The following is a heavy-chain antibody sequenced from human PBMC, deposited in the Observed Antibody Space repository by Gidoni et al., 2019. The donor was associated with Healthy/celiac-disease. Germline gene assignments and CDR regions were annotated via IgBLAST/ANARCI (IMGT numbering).Heavy chain of an antibody. D-gene: IGHD2-15*01. J-gene: IGHJ5*02. Sequence: EVQLVQSGAEVKKPGESLRISCKGSGYSFTSYWISWVRQMPGKGLEWMGRIDPSDSYTNYSPSFQGHVTISADKSISTAYLQWSSLKASDTAMYYCARHRGYCSGGSCPRWFDPWGQGTLVTVSS. CDR3: ARHRGYCSGGSCPRWFDP. V-gene: IGHV5-10-1*03. CDR1: GYSFTSYW. CDR2: IDPSDSYT.